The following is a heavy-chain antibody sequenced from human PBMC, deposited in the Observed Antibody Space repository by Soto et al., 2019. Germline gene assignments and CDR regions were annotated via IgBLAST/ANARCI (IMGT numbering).Heavy chain of an antibody. CDR3: TRDTYDFWSGPSFFSF. J-gene: IGHJ4*02. Sequence: PGGSLRLSCAASGFPFGRSARSWVRQAPGMGLEWVSTIISDTARTHYADSVKGRFTISRDSSKNTMFLQMNSLRAADTAVYYCTRDTYDFWSGPSFFSFWGQGTLVTVSS. CDR2: IISDTART. V-gene: IGHV3-23*01. CDR1: GFPFGRSA. D-gene: IGHD3-3*01.